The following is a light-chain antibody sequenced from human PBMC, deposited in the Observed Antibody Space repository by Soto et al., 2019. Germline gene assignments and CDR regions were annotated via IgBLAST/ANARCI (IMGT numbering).Light chain of an antibody. V-gene: IGKV3-11*01. CDR3: QQRSNWPPTWT. CDR2: DAS. Sequence: EIVLTQSPDTLSLSPGERATLSCRASHSVSNYLAWYQQKPGQAPRLLIYDASNRATGIPARFSGSGSGTDLTLTISSLEPEYFAVYYCQQRSNWPPTWTFGQGTKVEIK. CDR1: HSVSNY. J-gene: IGKJ1*01.